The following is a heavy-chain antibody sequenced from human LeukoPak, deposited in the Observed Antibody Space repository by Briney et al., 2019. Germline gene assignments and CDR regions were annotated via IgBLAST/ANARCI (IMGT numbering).Heavy chain of an antibody. CDR3: ARDAGGYDFWSGYSSSWFDP. CDR1: GFTFSRYW. D-gene: IGHD3-3*01. V-gene: IGHV3-74*01. J-gene: IGHJ5*02. CDR2: INSDGSST. Sequence: GSLRLSCAASGFTFSRYWMYWVRQAPGKGLVWVSRINSDGSSTSYADSVKGRFTISRDNAKNTLYLQMNSLRAEDTAVYYCARDAGGYDFWSGYSSSWFDPWGQGTLVTVSS.